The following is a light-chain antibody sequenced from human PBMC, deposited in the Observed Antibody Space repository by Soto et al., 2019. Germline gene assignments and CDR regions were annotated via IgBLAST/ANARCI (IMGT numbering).Light chain of an antibody. J-gene: IGKJ1*01. Sequence: DIQMTQSPSSLSASVGDRVTFTCRASRDITNHLAWYQQKPGKVPKLLIYAASTLQSGVPSRFSGSGSGTDFTLTISSLQPEDVATFFCLTYNSGLWTFGQGTKVEIK. CDR3: LTYNSGLWT. V-gene: IGKV1-27*01. CDR2: AAS. CDR1: RDITNH.